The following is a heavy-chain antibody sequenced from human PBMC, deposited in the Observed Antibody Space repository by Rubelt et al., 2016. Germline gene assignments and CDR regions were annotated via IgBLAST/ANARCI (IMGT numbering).Heavy chain of an antibody. V-gene: IGHV1-3*01. J-gene: IGHJ5*02. Sequence: QVQLVQSGAEVKKPGASVKVSCKASGYTFTSYAMHWVRQAPGQRLEWMGWINAGNGNTKYSQKFEGRAPMTRETSASTAYMGLSSLRSEDTAVYYCERVIWGSGWSNNWFDPWGQGTLVTVSS. D-gene: IGHD6-19*01. CDR3: ERVIWGSGWSNNWFDP. CDR2: INAGNGNT. CDR1: GYTFTSYA.